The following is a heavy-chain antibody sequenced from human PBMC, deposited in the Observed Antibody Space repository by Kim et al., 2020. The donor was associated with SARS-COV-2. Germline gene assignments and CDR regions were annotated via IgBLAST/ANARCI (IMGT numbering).Heavy chain of an antibody. CDR3: ARERGSPYYDFWSGYPIGMEV. J-gene: IGHJ6*02. V-gene: IGHV4-34*01. D-gene: IGHD3-3*01. CDR2: INHSGST. Sequence: SETLSLTCAVYGGSFSGYYWSWIRQPPGKGLEWIGEINHSGSTNYNPSLKSRVTISVDTSKNQFSLKLSSVTAADTAVYYCARERGSPYYDFWSGYPIGMEVWGQGTTVTVSS. CDR1: GGSFSGYY.